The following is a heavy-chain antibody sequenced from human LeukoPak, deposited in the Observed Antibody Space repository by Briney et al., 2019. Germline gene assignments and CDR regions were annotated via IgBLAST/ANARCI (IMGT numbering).Heavy chain of an antibody. D-gene: IGHD3-10*01. J-gene: IGHJ4*02. Sequence: SVTLSLTCTVSGGSLCRFYWSWLRQPPGKGLVWLGYIYYSGSTNYNPSLKSRVSISVDTSKNQFSLMLSSVTAADTAVYYCARNTGTTVDHPFDHGGQGTLVTVSS. V-gene: IGHV4-59*01. CDR2: IYYSGST. CDR3: ARNTGTTVDHPFDH. CDR1: GGSLCRFY.